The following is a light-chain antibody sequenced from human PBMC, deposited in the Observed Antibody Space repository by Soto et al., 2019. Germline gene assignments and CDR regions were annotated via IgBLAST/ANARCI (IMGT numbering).Light chain of an antibody. V-gene: IGKV3-15*01. CDR3: QQYSNWPPWT. Sequence: EIVMTQSPATLSVSPGERATLSCRASQGVSSDLAWYQQKPGQPPRLLIYGASTRATGIPVRFSGSGSGTEFTLTISSLQSEDFAVYYWQQYSNWPPWTFGQGTKVEIK. CDR2: GAS. J-gene: IGKJ1*01. CDR1: QGVSSD.